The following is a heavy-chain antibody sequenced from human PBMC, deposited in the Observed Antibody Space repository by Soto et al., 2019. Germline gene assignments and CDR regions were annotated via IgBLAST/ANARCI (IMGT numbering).Heavy chain of an antibody. D-gene: IGHD2-15*01. CDR1: GYTFSDYA. V-gene: IGHV1-18*01. Sequence: QVQLVQSGGEVKKPGASVKVSCQASGYTFSDYAISWVRQAPGQGLEWMGWISASTRNTDQAQHFQGRVIMTLDTSTNTAYIELRSLRYDDTAVYYCVRCYCSVGSCYACWHFDLWGRGTLVTVSS. J-gene: IGHJ2*01. CDR2: ISASTRNT. CDR3: VRCYCSVGSCYACWHFDL.